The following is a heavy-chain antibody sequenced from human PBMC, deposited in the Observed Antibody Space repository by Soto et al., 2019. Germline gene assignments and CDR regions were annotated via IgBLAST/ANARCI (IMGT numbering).Heavy chain of an antibody. D-gene: IGHD4-17*01. V-gene: IGHV4-39*01. CDR2: IYYSGST. CDR1: GGSISRRTYY. J-gene: IGHJ5*02. Sequence: PSEALSLTCTVSGGSISRRTYYWGWIRQPPGKGLEWIGSIYYSGSTYYNPSLKSRVTISVDTSKNQFSLKLTSVTAADTAVYYCASAPGTSYGWFAPWGQGILVSVS. CDR3: ASAPGTSYGWFAP.